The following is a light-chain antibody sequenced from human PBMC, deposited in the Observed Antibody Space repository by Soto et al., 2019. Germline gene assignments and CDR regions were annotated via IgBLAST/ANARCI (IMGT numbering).Light chain of an antibody. V-gene: IGKV3-20*01. CDR3: QHSGNSLWT. CDR2: GAS. Sequence: EIVLTQSPGTLSLSPGERATLSCRASQSVSSSYLAWYQQKPGRAPRLLIYGASSRAIHTPDRFSGSGSGTDFTLTISGLEPEDFAVYYCQHSGNSLWTFGQGTKVDIK. CDR1: QSVSSSY. J-gene: IGKJ1*01.